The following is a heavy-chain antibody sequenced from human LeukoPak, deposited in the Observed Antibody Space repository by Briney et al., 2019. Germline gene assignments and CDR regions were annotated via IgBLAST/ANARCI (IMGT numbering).Heavy chain of an antibody. Sequence: GGSLRLSCAASGFTFSSYDMHWVRQATGKGLEWVSVIGTSGDTYYAGSVKGRFTISRENAKNSLHLQMNSLTAGDTAVYFCSRVGSSGWPNYFDSWGQGTLVTVSS. CDR2: IGTSGDT. D-gene: IGHD6-19*01. CDR3: SRVGSSGWPNYFDS. V-gene: IGHV3-13*04. CDR1: GFTFSSYD. J-gene: IGHJ4*02.